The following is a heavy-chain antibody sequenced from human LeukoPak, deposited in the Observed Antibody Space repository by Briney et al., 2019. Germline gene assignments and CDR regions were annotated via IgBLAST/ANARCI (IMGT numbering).Heavy chain of an antibody. V-gene: IGHV4-61*01. D-gene: IGHD3-10*01. CDR3: ARGFGDWGLSWFDP. J-gene: IGHJ5*02. CDR1: GGSVSSGSYY. CDR2: IYYSGSA. Sequence: SETLSLTCTVSGGSVSSGSYYWSWIRQPPGKGLEWIGYIYYSGSAKYNPSLRSRVTISVDTSKNQFSLKLTSVTAADTAVYYCARGFGDWGLSWFDPWGQGTLVTVSS.